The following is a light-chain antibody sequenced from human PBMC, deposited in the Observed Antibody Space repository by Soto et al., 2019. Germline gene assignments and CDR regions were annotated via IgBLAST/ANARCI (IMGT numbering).Light chain of an antibody. CDR3: QQYDLLPRA. Sequence: DIQMTQSPSSLSASVGDRVTITCQASQDVKKYLNWYQQKPGKVPRLLIYGATKLETGVQSRFSGGGYGTDFSLTISGVQSEDFATYYCQQYDLLPRAFGPGTTVDVK. J-gene: IGKJ3*01. CDR2: GAT. CDR1: QDVKKY. V-gene: IGKV1-33*01.